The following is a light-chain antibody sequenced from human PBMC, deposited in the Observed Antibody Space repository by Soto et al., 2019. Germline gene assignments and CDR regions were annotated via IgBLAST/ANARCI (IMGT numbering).Light chain of an antibody. J-gene: IGLJ3*02. CDR2: GNT. Sequence: QSVLTQPPSMSGAPGQRVTISCTGSSSNIGAGYDVHWYQHLPGTAPKLLIYGNTNRPSGVPDRFSGSKSGTSASLAITGLRAEDEADYYCQSHDSSLNSWVVGGGTKLTVL. V-gene: IGLV1-40*01. CDR3: QSHDSSLNSWV. CDR1: SSNIGAGYD.